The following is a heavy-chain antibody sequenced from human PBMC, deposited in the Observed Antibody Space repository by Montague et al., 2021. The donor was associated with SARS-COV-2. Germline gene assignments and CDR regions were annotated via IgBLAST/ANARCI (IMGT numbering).Heavy chain of an antibody. CDR1: GGSISNGGYY. Sequence: SETLSLTCTVSGGSISNGGYYCSWIRQHPGKGLEWIGSIYYSGSTYYNPSLKGRVTISVDTSKNQFSLKLSSVTAADTAVYYCAMRGGALDAFDIWGQGTMVIVSS. V-gene: IGHV4-39*01. J-gene: IGHJ3*02. CDR2: IYYSGST. D-gene: IGHD4-17*01. CDR3: AMRGGALDAFDI.